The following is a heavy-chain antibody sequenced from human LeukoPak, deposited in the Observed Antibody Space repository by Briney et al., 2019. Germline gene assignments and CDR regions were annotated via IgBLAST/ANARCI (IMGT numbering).Heavy chain of an antibody. CDR3: AAAWELPNHDYYGMDV. CDR2: IVVGSGNT. CDR1: GFTFTSSA. Sequence: GTSVKVSCKASGFTFTSSAMQWVRQARGQRLEWIGWIVVGSGNTNYAQKFQERVTITRDMSTSTAYMELSSLRSEDTAVYYCAAAWELPNHDYYGMDVWGQGTTVTVSS. J-gene: IGHJ6*02. V-gene: IGHV1-58*02. D-gene: IGHD1-26*01.